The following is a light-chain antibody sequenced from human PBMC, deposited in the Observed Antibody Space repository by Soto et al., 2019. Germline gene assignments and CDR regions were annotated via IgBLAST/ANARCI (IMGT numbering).Light chain of an antibody. CDR1: QTISNW. J-gene: IGKJ2*01. V-gene: IGKV1-5*01. Sequence: DIQMTRSPSALSASVGDRVTITCRASQTISNWMAWYQHKPGKAPKVLIYDASSLEDGVPSRFSGSSSGTEFTFTISGLQIEDFATYYCQQYTAYPYTFGQGTKLEI. CDR3: QQYTAYPYT. CDR2: DAS.